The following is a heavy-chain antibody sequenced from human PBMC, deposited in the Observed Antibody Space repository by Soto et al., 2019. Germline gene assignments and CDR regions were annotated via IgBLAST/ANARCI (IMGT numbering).Heavy chain of an antibody. Sequence: SETLSLTCTVSGGSISSGGYYWSWIRQHPGKGLEWIGYIYYSGSTYYNPSLKSRVTISVDTSKNQFSLKLSSVTAADAAVYYCARAVGGFLEWLFDYFDYWGQGTLVTVSS. CDR2: IYYSGST. D-gene: IGHD3-3*01. CDR1: GGSISSGGYY. V-gene: IGHV4-31*03. J-gene: IGHJ4*02. CDR3: ARAVGGFLEWLFDYFDY.